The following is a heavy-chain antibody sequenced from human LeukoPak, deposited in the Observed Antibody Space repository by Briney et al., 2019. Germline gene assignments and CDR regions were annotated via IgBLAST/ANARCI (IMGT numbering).Heavy chain of an antibody. CDR3: ARFFSSSSWYRKYYYYYYGMDV. J-gene: IGHJ6*02. D-gene: IGHD6-13*01. CDR2: MNPNSGNT. CDR1: GYTFTSYD. Sequence: ASVKVSCKASGYTFTSYDINWVRQATGQGLEWMGWMNPNSGNTGYAQKFQGRVTMTRNTSISTAYMELSSLRSEDTAVYYCARFFSSSSWYRKYYYYYYGMDVWGQGTTVTVSS. V-gene: IGHV1-8*01.